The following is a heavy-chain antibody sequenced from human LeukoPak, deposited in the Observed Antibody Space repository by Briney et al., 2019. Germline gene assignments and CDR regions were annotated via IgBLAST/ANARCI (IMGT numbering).Heavy chain of an antibody. J-gene: IGHJ6*02. Sequence: TSETLSLTCTVSGGSISSYYWSWIRQPPGKGLEWIGYIYYSGSTSYNPSLKSRVTISVDTSKNQFSLKLSSVTAADTAVYYCARLGIAVAGPYYYGMDVWGQGTTVTVSS. CDR1: GGSISSYY. D-gene: IGHD6-19*01. CDR3: ARLGIAVAGPYYYGMDV. V-gene: IGHV4-59*08. CDR2: IYYSGST.